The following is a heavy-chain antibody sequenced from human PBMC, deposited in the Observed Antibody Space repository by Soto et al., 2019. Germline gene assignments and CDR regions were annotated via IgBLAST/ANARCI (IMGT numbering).Heavy chain of an antibody. D-gene: IGHD3-22*01. V-gene: IGHV1-18*01. CDR2: IRFYNDNT. CDR1: GYTFINHG. J-gene: IGHJ4*02. Sequence: ASVKVSCKASGYTFINHGISWVRQAPGQGLEWMGGIRFYNDNTNYAPKFQGRVTMTTDTSTSTAHMELRSLRSEDTAVYYCARVRDYYDSSGCDYWGQGTLVTV. CDR3: ARVRDYYDSSGCDY.